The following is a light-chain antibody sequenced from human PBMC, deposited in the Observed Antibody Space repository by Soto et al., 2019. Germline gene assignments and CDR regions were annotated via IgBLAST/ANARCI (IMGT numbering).Light chain of an antibody. V-gene: IGKV3-11*01. J-gene: IGKJ2*01. CDR2: GAS. Sequence: EIVLTQSPATLSLSPGERATPSCRASQSVSSYLAWYQQKPGQAPRLLIYGASNRATDIPARFSGSGSGTDFTLIISSLEPEDFAVYYCQHRGKWPRTFGQGTKRES. CDR1: QSVSSY. CDR3: QHRGKWPRT.